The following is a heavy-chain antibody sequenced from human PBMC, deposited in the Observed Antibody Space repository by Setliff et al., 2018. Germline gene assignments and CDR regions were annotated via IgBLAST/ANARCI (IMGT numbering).Heavy chain of an antibody. Sequence: ASVKVSCKASGYTFTNYAIHWVRQAPGQRLEWMGWINAGNGNTKYSQKFQGRVTITRDTSASTAYMVLSSLRSEDTAVYYCARRVGSVGIQLPDYWGQGTLVTVSS. CDR2: INAGNGNT. D-gene: IGHD5-18*01. V-gene: IGHV1-3*01. J-gene: IGHJ4*02. CDR1: GYTFTNYA. CDR3: ARRVGSVGIQLPDY.